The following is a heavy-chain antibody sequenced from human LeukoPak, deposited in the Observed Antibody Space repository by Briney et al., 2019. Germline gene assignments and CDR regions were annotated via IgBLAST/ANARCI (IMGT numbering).Heavy chain of an antibody. CDR3: ARYSLAPAVAGYSCFDY. D-gene: IGHD6-19*01. J-gene: IGHJ4*02. CDR2: IYYSGST. V-gene: IGHV4-61*01. CDR1: GGSGSSGSYY. Sequence: SETLSLTCTVSGGSGSSGSYYWSWIRQPPGKGLEWIGYIYYSGSTNYNPSLKSRVTISVDTSKNQFSLKLSSVTAADTAVYYCARYSLAPAVAGYSCFDYWGQGTLVTVSS.